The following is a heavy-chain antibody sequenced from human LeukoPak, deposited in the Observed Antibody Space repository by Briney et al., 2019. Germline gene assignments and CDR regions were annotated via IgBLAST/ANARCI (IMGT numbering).Heavy chain of an antibody. CDR3: ARGGSGNSYGEFTY. J-gene: IGHJ4*02. CDR1: GFTLRSYW. D-gene: IGHD5-18*01. Sequence: GGSLRLSCAASGFTLRSYWMHWIRQVPGKGLVWVSRIHPDGSTTNYADSVKGRFTISRDSAKNTLYLQMNSLTDEDTGVYYCARGGSGNSYGEFTYWGQGSLVTVSS. V-gene: IGHV3-74*01. CDR2: IHPDGSTT.